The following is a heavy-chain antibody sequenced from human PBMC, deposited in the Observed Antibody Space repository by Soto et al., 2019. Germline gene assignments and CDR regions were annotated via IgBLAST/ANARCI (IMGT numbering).Heavy chain of an antibody. CDR2: IYHSGST. CDR3: AAPRGSTYGPLDY. CDR1: GDSISSAHW. J-gene: IGHJ4*02. Sequence: QVQLQESGPGLVKPSGTLSLTCVVSGDSISSAHWWSWVRQPPGKGLEWIGEIYHSGSTNYNPSLKSRVTMSVDESKSQFSLKVLSVPAAATAVYSCAAPRGSTYGPLDYWGQGLLVTVSS. D-gene: IGHD2-2*01. V-gene: IGHV4-4*02.